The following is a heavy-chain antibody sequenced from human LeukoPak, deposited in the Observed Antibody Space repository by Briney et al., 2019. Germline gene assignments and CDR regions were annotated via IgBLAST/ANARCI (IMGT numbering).Heavy chain of an antibody. CDR1: GGSFSGYY. V-gene: IGHV3-11*04. D-gene: IGHD3-3*01. CDR2: ISSSSSTI. Sequence: LSLTCAVYGGSFSGYYWSWVRQAPGKGLEWVSYISSSSSTIYYADSVKGRFTISRDNAKNSLYLQMNSLRAEDTAVYYCARESFWSSLDYWGQGTLVTVSS. J-gene: IGHJ4*02. CDR3: ARESFWSSLDY.